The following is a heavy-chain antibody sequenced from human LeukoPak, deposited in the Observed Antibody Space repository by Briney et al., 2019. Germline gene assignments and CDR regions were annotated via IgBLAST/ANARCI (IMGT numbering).Heavy chain of an antibody. J-gene: IGHJ4*02. Sequence: GGSLRLSCAASGFTFSSYWMSWVRQAPGKGLEWISYISSSSSTIYYADSVKGRFTISRDNAKNSVYLQMNSLRAEDTAVYSCARARSGNYFDYWGQGTLVTVSS. V-gene: IGHV3-48*01. CDR3: ARARSGNYFDY. CDR2: ISSSSSTI. CDR1: GFTFSSYW. D-gene: IGHD3-3*01.